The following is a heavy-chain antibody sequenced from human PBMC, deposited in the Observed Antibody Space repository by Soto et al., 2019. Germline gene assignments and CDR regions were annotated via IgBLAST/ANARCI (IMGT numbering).Heavy chain of an antibody. CDR2: INPSGGST. J-gene: IGHJ4*02. CDR3: ARVGSIVATTKSFDY. CDR1: GYTFTSYY. V-gene: IGHV1-46*01. Sequence: QVQLVQSGAEVKKPGASVKVSCKASGYTFTSYYMHWVRQAPGQGLEWMGIINPSGGSTSYAQKFQGRVTMTRDTSTSTVYMELSSLRSEDTAVYYCARVGSIVATTKSFDYWGQGTLVTVSS. D-gene: IGHD5-12*01.